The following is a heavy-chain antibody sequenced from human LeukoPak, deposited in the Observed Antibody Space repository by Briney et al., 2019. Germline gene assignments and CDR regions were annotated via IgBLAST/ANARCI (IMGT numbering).Heavy chain of an antibody. J-gene: IGHJ4*02. CDR3: AREQDIVVVPAFDY. CDR2: INWNGGST. CDR1: GFTFDDYG. Sequence: GGSLRLSCAASGFTFDDYGMSWVRQAPGKGLEWVSGINWNGGSTGYADSEKGRFTISRDNAKNSLYLQMNSLRAEDTALYYCAREQDIVVVPAFDYWGQGTLVTVSS. V-gene: IGHV3-20*04. D-gene: IGHD2-2*01.